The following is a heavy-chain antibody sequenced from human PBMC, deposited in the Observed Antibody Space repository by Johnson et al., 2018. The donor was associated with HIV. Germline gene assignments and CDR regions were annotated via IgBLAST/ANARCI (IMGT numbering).Heavy chain of an antibody. CDR2: ISYDGSNK. CDR3: AREGAAAGPTDAFDI. D-gene: IGHD6-13*01. V-gene: IGHV3-30*04. CDR1: GFTFNSYA. J-gene: IGHJ3*02. Sequence: QEKLVESGGGVVQPGRSLRLSCAASGFTFNSYALHWVRQAPGKGLAWVAIISYDGSNKYYADSVKGRFTISRDNSKNTLFLQMNSLRAEDTALYYCAREGAAAGPTDAFDIWGRGTIVIVSS.